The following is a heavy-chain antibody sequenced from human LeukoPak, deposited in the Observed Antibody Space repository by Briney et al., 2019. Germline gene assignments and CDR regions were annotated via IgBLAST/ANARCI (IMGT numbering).Heavy chain of an antibody. V-gene: IGHV3-48*03. D-gene: IGHD5-24*01. J-gene: IGHJ6*02. CDR2: ISSSGSTI. CDR1: GFTFSSYE. CDR3: TRRDGYNYYYYGMDV. Sequence: GGSLRLSCAASGFTFSSYEMNWVRQAPGKGLEWVSYISSSGSTIYCADSVKGRFTISRDNAKNSLYLQMNSLRAEDTAVYYCTRRDGYNYYYYGMDVWGQGTTVTVSS.